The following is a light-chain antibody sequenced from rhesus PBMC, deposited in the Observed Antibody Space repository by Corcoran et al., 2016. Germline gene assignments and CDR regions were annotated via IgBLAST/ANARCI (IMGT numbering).Light chain of an antibody. CDR2: EAS. V-gene: IGKV1-25*01. J-gene: IGKJ1*01. CDR3: QHYYSTPWT. Sequence: DIQMTQSPSSLSASVGDRVTITCRASQGITNDLAWYQQKPGETPKLLNYEASSLQSGIPSRFSGSGSGTDFTLTISSLQSEDFATYYCQHYYSTPWTFGQGTKVEIK. CDR1: QGITND.